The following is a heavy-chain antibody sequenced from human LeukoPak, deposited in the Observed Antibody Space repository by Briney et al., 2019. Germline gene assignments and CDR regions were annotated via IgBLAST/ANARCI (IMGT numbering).Heavy chain of an antibody. V-gene: IGHV3-30*02. CDR3: AKDYGLWSGYSSLDY. Sequence: GGSLRLSCAASGFTFSSYGMHWVRQAPGKGLEWVAFIRYDGSNKYYADSVKGRFTISRDNSKNTLYLQMNSLRAEDTAVYYCAKDYGLWSGYSSLDYWGQGTLVTVSS. CDR1: GFTFSSYG. CDR2: IRYDGSNK. D-gene: IGHD3-3*01. J-gene: IGHJ4*02.